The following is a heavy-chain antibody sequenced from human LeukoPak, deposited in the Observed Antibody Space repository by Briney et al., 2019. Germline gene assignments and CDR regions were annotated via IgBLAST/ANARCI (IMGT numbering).Heavy chain of an antibody. Sequence: SETLTLSCAGYGFTCNDYYWSWIRQSPGMGLEWIGEINDSGRINYNPSLMSRVTISLDKSKKQFPLRLSTAAAADTAVYYCARDWSYRRNYYSDVWGKGA. CDR1: GFTCNDYY. J-gene: IGHJ6*03. V-gene: IGHV4-34*01. D-gene: IGHD1-7*01. CDR3: ARDWSYRRNYYSDV. CDR2: INDSGRI.